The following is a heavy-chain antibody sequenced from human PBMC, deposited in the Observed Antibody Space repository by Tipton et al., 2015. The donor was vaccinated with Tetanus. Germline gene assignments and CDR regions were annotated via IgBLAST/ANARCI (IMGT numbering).Heavy chain of an antibody. V-gene: IGHV4-39*02. CDR2: ISSSGRT. D-gene: IGHD5/OR15-5a*01. CDR1: ADSMSSSDYY. CDR3: ARLREVVSRSGWALDC. Sequence: TLSLTCSVSADSMSSSDYYWDWIRQPPGKGLEWIGSISSSGRTYYNPSLKSRVTMSVDTSKKHFSLRLGSAIAADTAIYYCARLREVVSRSGWALDCWGQGALVAVSS. J-gene: IGHJ4*02.